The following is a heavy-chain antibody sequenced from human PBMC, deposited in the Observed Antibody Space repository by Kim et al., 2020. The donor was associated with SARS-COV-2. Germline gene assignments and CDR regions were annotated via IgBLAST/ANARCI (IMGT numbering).Heavy chain of an antibody. J-gene: IGHJ5*02. D-gene: IGHD3-10*01. V-gene: IGHV4-4*07. CDR2: NYTCGRH. CDR3: ARDHYGSGSYYKAWRGRGWFGP. CDR1: DALIRPYY. Sequence: SETLSLTCTASDALIRPYYSRWPRQLAGKELVRLGRNYTCGRHNYNLHFKNPVTLSVDTSKNQFSLKLSSVTAADTAVYYCARDHYGSGSYYKAWRGRGWFGPWSQATLVTVPS.